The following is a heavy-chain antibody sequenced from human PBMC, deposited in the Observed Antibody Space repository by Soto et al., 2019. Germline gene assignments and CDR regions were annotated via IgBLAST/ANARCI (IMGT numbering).Heavy chain of an antibody. V-gene: IGHV4-61*01. D-gene: IGHD3-9*01. CDR3: ARDLFVHDILTAYYKGMYYFDY. CDR2: IYYSGST. CDR1: GESINTPHYY. J-gene: IGHJ4*02. Sequence: PSETLSLTCTVSGESINTPHYYWSWVRQPPGKGLEWIGYIYYSGSTSYNPSLKSRVTISVDTSKNQFFLRLSSVTAADTAVYYCARDLFVHDILTAYYKGMYYFDYWGQGTLVTVSS.